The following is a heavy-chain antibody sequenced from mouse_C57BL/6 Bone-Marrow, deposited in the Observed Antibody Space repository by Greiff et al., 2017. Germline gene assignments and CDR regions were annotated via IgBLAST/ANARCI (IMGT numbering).Heavy chain of an antibody. J-gene: IGHJ1*03. D-gene: IGHD1-1*01. CDR3: ASTVVDTGYFDV. CDR2: ISDGGSYT. Sequence: EVQLVESGGGLVKPGGSLKLSCAASGFTFSSYAMSWVRQTPEKRLEWVATISDGGSYTYYPDNVKGRFTISRDNAKNNLYLQMSHLKSEDTAMYYCASTVVDTGYFDVWGTGTTVTVSS. CDR1: GFTFSSYA. V-gene: IGHV5-4*01.